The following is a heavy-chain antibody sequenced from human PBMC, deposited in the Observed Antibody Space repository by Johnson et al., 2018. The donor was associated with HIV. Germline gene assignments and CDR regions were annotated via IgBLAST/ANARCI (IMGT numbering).Heavy chain of an antibody. D-gene: IGHD3-10*01. Sequence: QVQLLESGGGVVQPGRSLRLSCAASGFTFSSYAMHWVRQAPGKGLEWVAFIRNDGSNKHFVESVKGRVTIARDNSKNTRYLQMSDLRAEDTAVYYCPKDISSVNKIRGLIAPALENHGMDVRGQGTMVTVSS. J-gene: IGHJ3*01. CDR1: GFTFSSYA. CDR3: PKDISSVNKIRGLIAPALENHGMDV. CDR2: IRNDGSNK. V-gene: IGHV3-30*02.